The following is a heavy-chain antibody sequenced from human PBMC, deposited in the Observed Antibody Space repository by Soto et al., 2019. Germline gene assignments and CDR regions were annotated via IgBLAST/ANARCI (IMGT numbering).Heavy chain of an antibody. J-gene: IGHJ3*02. V-gene: IGHV3-30-3*01. CDR3: AGQDPWWFGEFLDAFDI. D-gene: IGHD3-10*01. CDR2: ISYDGSNK. CDR1: GFTFSSYA. Sequence: GGSLRLSCAASGFTFSSYAMHWVRQAPGKGLEWEAVISYDGSNKYYADSLKGRFIISRDNSKNTLYLHMNSLRVGDTAVYYSAGQDPWWFGEFLDAFDIWGQGTMVTVSS.